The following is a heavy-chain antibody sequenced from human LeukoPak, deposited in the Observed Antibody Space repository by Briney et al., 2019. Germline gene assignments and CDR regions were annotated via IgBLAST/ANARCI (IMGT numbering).Heavy chain of an antibody. J-gene: IGHJ1*01. CDR2: ISGSGGST. Sequence: PGGSLRLSCAASGFTFSSYGMSWVRQAPGKGLEWVSAISGSGGSTYYADSVKGRFTISRDNSKNTRYLQMNSLRAEDTVVYYCAKEMTTGFYEYFQHWCQGSLVTVFS. CDR1: GFTFSSYG. D-gene: IGHD4-17*01. V-gene: IGHV3-23*01. CDR3: AKEMTTGFYEYFQH.